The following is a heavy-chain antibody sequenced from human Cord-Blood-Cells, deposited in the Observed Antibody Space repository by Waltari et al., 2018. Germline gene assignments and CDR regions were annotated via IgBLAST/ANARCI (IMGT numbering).Heavy chain of an antibody. Sequence: QVQLQQWGAGLLKPSETLSLTCAVYGGSFSGYYWSWIPQPPGKGLEWIGEINHSGSTNYNPCLKSRVTISVDTSKNQFSLKLSSVTAADTAVYYCARGVGTMVRGVIDYWGQGTLVTVSS. CDR3: ARGVGTMVRGVIDY. CDR1: GGSFSGYY. V-gene: IGHV4-34*01. J-gene: IGHJ4*02. CDR2: INHSGST. D-gene: IGHD3-10*01.